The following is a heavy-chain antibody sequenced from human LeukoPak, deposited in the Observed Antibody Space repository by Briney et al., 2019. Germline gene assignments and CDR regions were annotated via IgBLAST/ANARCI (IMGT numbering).Heavy chain of an antibody. CDR3: ARVMSGSGSKYFDY. V-gene: IGHV3-64*01. CDR1: GFTFSSFP. Sequence: GGTLRLSCAASGFTFSSFPMHWVRQVPGKGLEYVSAISSTGETSYYANSVKDRFTISRDNSKNTLYRQMGSLRAEDMAVYYCARVMSGSGSKYFDYWGQGTLVTVSS. J-gene: IGHJ4*02. D-gene: IGHD3-10*01. CDR2: ISSTGETS.